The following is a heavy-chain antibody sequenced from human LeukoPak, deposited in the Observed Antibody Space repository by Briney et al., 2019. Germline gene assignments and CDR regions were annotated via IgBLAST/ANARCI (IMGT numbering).Heavy chain of an antibody. J-gene: IGHJ4*02. V-gene: IGHV3-30*03. CDR2: ISHDGSNI. D-gene: IGHD3-3*01. CDR3: ARDLGSGHYNGMDY. Sequence: GGSLRLSCAASGFTFSAYGMHWVRQAPGKGLEWVAVISHDGSNIYYVDSVKGRSTISRDNSKNTLYLQMNSLRTEDTAVYYCARDLGSGHYNGMDYWGQGTLVTVSS. CDR1: GFTFSAYG.